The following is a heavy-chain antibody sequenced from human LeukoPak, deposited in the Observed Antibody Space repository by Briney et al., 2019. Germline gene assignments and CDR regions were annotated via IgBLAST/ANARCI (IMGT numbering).Heavy chain of an antibody. CDR2: IFISEST. CDR1: GGSITSYY. D-gene: IGHD6-13*01. Sequence: SETLSLTCTVSGGSITSYYWSWVRQPAGKGLEWIGRIFISESTNYNPSLKSRVTMSVDTSKNQFSLKLSSVTAADTAVYYCARVSSSWYEDWYFDLWGRGTLVSVS. J-gene: IGHJ2*01. CDR3: ARVSSSWYEDWYFDL. V-gene: IGHV4-4*07.